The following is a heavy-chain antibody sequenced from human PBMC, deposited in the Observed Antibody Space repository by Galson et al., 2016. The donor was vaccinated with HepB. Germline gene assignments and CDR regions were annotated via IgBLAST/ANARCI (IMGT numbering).Heavy chain of an antibody. V-gene: IGHV3-23*01. CDR2: IGGSDDRT. CDR3: AKDLLRWGFDY. CDR1: GFTLSSNA. D-gene: IGHD4-23*01. Sequence: SLRLSCAASGFTLSSNAMAWVRQAPGKGLEWVSAIGGSDDRTDYADSVKGRFSISRDSSKNTLYLQMNSLRVEDTAVYYCAKDLLRWGFDYWGQGTLVTVSS. J-gene: IGHJ4*02.